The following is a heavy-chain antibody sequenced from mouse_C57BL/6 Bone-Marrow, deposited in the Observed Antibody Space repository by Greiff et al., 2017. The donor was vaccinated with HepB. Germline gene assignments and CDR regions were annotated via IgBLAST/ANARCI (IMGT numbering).Heavy chain of an antibody. V-gene: IGHV3-6*01. J-gene: IGHJ2*01. CDR3: ARGGYYFFDY. CDR1: GYSITSGYY. CDR2: ISYDGSN. Sequence: EVKLMESGPGLVKPSQSLSLTCSVTGYSITSGYYWNWIRQFPGNQLEWMGYISYDGSNNYNPSLKNRISITRDTSKNQFFLKLNSVTTEDTATYYCARGGYYFFDYWGQGTTLTVSS.